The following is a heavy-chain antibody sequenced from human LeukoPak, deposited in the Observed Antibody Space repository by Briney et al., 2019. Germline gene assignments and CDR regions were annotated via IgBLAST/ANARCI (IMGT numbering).Heavy chain of an antibody. CDR3: ARECHDYGDFAGFDY. J-gene: IGHJ4*02. Sequence: ASVKVSCKASGYTFTSYYMHWVRQAPGQGLGWMGIINPSGGSTSYAQKFQGRVTMTRDTSTSTVYMELSSLRSEDTAVYYCARECHDYGDFAGFDYWGQGTLVTVSS. CDR1: GYTFTSYY. D-gene: IGHD4-17*01. CDR2: INPSGGST. V-gene: IGHV1-46*01.